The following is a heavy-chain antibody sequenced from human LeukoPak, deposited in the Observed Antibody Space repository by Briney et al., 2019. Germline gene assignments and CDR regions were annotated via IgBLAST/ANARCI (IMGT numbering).Heavy chain of an antibody. V-gene: IGHV3-21*01. J-gene: IGHJ4*02. CDR3: ARSREVITPFDY. Sequence: GGSLRLSCAASGFTFSSYSMNWVRQAPGKGLEWVSSISSSSSYIYYADSVKGRFTISRDNAKNSLYLQMNSLRAEDTAVYYCARSREVITPFDYWGQGTLVTVSS. CDR1: GFTFSSYS. CDR2: ISSSSSYI. D-gene: IGHD3-22*01.